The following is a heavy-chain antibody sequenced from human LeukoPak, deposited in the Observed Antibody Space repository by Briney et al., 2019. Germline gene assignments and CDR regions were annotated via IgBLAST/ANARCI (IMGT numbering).Heavy chain of an antibody. J-gene: IGHJ4*02. CDR2: IYYTGST. CDR3: ARGGDRSFDY. Sequence: SETLSLTCTVSGGPISTTDDYWGWIRQPPGKGPEWIGSIYYTGSTFYNPSLKSRVTISVDKAKNQFSLNLNSVTAADTAVYYCARGGDRSFDYWGQGTLVTVSS. D-gene: IGHD3-10*01. V-gene: IGHV4-39*07. CDR1: GGPISTTDDY.